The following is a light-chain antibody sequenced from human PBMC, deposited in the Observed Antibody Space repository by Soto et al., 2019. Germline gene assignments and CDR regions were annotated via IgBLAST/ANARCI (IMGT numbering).Light chain of an antibody. CDR3: LQSYSTLYT. CDR1: QSISHY. Sequence: DIQMTQSPSSLSASVGDRVTITCRASQSISHYLSWYQQKPGKVPNLLIYAASISQSGVPSRFSGSGSGTDFTLAINSLQPEDFATYYCLQSYSTLYTFGRGTKFDIK. CDR2: AAS. J-gene: IGKJ2*01. V-gene: IGKV1-39*01.